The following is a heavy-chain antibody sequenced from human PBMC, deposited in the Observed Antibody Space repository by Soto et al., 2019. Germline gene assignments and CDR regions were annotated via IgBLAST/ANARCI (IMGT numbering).Heavy chain of an antibody. CDR3: ARDSGDYRNLITEYFQH. Sequence: PGGSLRLSCTASRFAFSRYWMHWVRQAPGKGLVWVSRIKTDGSITQYADSVKGRFTISRDNAKNTLYLQMSSLTAEDTAVYYCARDSGDYRNLITEYFQHWGQGTLVTVSS. CDR1: RFAFSRYW. J-gene: IGHJ1*01. V-gene: IGHV3-74*01. CDR2: IKTDGSIT. D-gene: IGHD4-4*01.